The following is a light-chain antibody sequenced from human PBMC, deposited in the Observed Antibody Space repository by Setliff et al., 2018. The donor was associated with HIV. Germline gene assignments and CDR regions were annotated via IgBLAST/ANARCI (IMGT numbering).Light chain of an antibody. CDR3: TSYTSNSTPV. J-gene: IGLJ1*01. CDR2: EVS. V-gene: IGLV2-14*01. Sequence: QSALAQPASVSGSPGQSITVSCTGTSSDVGAYNYVSWYQQHPGKAPKLMIHEVSNRPSGVSNRLSGSKSGNTASLTISGLQAEDEADYYCTSYTSNSTPVFGTGTKVTVL. CDR1: SSDVGAYNY.